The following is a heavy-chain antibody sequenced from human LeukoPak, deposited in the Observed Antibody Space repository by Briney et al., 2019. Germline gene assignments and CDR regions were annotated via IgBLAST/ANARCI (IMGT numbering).Heavy chain of an antibody. V-gene: IGHV4-59*01. CDR1: GGSISSYY. Sequence: PSETLSLTCTVSGGSISSYYWSWIRQPPGKGLEWIGYIYYSGSTNYNPSLKSRVTISVDTSKNQFSLKLSSVTAADTAVYYCARGPEVLRFLEWSSFDYWGQGTLVTVSS. CDR3: ARGPEVLRFLEWSSFDY. D-gene: IGHD3-3*01. CDR2: IYYSGST. J-gene: IGHJ4*02.